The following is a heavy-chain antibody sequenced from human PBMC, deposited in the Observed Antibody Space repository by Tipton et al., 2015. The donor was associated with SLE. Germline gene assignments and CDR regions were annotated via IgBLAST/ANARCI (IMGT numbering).Heavy chain of an antibody. CDR3: ARGSSTWIRS. CDR2: IYYTGTS. D-gene: IGHD2-2*01. Sequence: TLSLTCTVSGGSISIESYHWGWIRQPPGKGLQWIGSIYYTGTSYYNPSLKSRVTISVDTSKNQFSLKLNSVTAADTAVYYCARGSSTWIRSWGQGTLVTVSS. CDR1: GGSISIESYH. J-gene: IGHJ5*02. V-gene: IGHV4-39*07.